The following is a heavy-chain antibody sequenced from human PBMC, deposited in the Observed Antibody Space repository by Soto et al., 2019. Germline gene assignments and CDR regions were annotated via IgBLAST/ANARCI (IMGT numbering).Heavy chain of an antibody. J-gene: IGHJ6*02. Sequence: EVQLVESGGGLVQPGGSLRLSCAASGFTFSSHSMNWVRQAPGKGLEWVSYISSSSSTRHYADSVRGRFTISRDNAKNSLDLQMNSLRDEDTAVYYCAREHTYYYGMDVWGQGTTVTVSS. CDR3: AREHTYYYGMDV. V-gene: IGHV3-48*02. CDR2: ISSSSSTR. CDR1: GFTFSSHS.